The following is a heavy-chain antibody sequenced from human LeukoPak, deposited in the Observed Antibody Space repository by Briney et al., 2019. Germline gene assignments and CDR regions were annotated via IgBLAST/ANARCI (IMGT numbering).Heavy chain of an antibody. CDR2: IKQDGREK. CDR1: GFTFSSYW. D-gene: IGHD3-10*01. CDR3: ARDLYYGSGTPPYSFDY. V-gene: IGHV3-7*01. Sequence: GGSLRLSCAASGFTFSSYWMSWVRQAPGKGLEWVANIKQDGREKYYVDSMKGRFTISRDNAKNPLYLQMNSLRAEDTAVYYCARDLYYGSGTPPYSFDYWGQGTLVTVPS. J-gene: IGHJ4*02.